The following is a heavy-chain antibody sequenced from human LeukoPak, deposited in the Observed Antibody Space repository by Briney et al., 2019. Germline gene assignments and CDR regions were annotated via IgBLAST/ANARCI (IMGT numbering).Heavy chain of an antibody. J-gene: IGHJ5*02. D-gene: IGHD3-3*01. Sequence: RASETLSLTCAVSGGSMRTGLYYWNWIRQPAGKGLEWIGRIYPSGNTNYNPSLESRVTISVDTAKNQFSLKLISVTAADTALYYCARGQYDFWSGYDVNWFDPWGQGTLVTASS. V-gene: IGHV4-61*02. CDR1: GGSMRTGLYY. CDR2: IYPSGNT. CDR3: ARGQYDFWSGYDVNWFDP.